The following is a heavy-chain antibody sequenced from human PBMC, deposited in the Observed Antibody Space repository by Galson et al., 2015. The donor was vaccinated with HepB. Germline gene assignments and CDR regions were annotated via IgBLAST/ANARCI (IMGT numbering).Heavy chain of an antibody. V-gene: IGHV3-23*01. CDR1: GFTFSSYA. J-gene: IGHJ4*02. CDR2: VSGGGTST. CDR3: AKSRAWLPQGAIDY. Sequence: SLRLSCAASGFTFSSYAMHWVRQAPGKGLEWVSGVSGGGTSTYYADSVKGRFTVSRDTSKNTLYLQMNSLRVEDTAIYYCAKSRAWLPQGAIDYWGQGTLVTVSS. D-gene: IGHD5-24*01.